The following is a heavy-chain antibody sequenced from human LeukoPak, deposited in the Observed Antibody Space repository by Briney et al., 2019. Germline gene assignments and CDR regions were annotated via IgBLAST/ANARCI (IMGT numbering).Heavy chain of an antibody. J-gene: IGHJ5*02. V-gene: IGHV4-34*01. CDR3: ARGFGNVRGVA. D-gene: IGHD3-10*01. CDR1: GGPFSGDT. Sequence: SETLPLTCASFGGPFSGDTWALFPQPPGKGLEWIWEINHSGNTNYNPSLESRVTISVDTSKNQFSLKLTSVTAADTAVYYCARGFGNVRGVAWGQGTLVTVSS. CDR2: INHSGNT.